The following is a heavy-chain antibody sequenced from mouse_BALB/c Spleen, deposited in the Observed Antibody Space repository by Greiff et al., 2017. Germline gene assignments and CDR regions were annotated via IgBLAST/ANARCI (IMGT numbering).Heavy chain of an antibody. CDR3: ARKDRYDWYFDV. CDR1: GFSLTSYG. J-gene: IGHJ1*01. V-gene: IGHV2-4-1*01. D-gene: IGHD2-14*01. Sequence: QVQLKQSGPGLVQPSQSLSITCTVSGFSLTSYGVHWVRQSPGKGLEWLGVIWSGGSTDYNAAFISRLSISKDNSKSQVFFKMNSLQADDTAIYYCARKDRYDWYFDVWGAGTTVTVSS. CDR2: IWSGGST.